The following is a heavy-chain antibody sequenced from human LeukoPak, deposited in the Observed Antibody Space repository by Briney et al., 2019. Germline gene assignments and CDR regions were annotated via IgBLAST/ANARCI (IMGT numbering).Heavy chain of an antibody. D-gene: IGHD3-22*01. CDR2: ISSSSSYI. J-gene: IGHJ3*02. V-gene: IGHV3-21*01. Sequence: GGSLRLSCAASGFTFSSYSMNWVRQAPGRGLEWVSSISSSSSYIYYADSVKGRFTISRDNAKNSLYLQMNSLRAEDTAVYYCAREGGDYYDSSGYTDDAFDIWGQGTMVTVSS. CDR1: GFTFSSYS. CDR3: AREGGDYYDSSGYTDDAFDI.